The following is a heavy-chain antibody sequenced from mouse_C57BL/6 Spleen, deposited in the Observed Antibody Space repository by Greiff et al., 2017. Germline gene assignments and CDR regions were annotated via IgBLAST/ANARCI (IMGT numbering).Heavy chain of an antibody. D-gene: IGHD1-1*01. CDR3: ARGGCTTVPPYWYFDV. V-gene: IGHV5-4*01. Sequence: EVQLQESGEGLVKPGGSLKLSCAASGFTFSSYAMSWVRQTPEQRLEWVAYISDGGSYPYYPDNVKGRFTISRDNATNNLYLQMRHLKSEDTDMYYCARGGCTTVPPYWYFDVWGTGTTVTVSS. CDR1: GFTFSSYA. CDR2: ISDGGSYP. J-gene: IGHJ1*03.